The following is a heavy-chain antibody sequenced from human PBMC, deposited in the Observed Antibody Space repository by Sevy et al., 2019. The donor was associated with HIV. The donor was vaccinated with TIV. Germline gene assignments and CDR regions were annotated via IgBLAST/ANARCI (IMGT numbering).Heavy chain of an antibody. Sequence: SETLSLTCTISGGSISSSSYYWGWIRQPPGKGLEWMGSLSSTGATSYNPSLESRVTVSADTSRNRFYLKLDSVSAADTAVYYCATPLPSGWYEGTVRYFDLWGRGTLVTVSS. D-gene: IGHD6-19*01. J-gene: IGHJ2*01. CDR3: ATPLPSGWYEGTVRYFDL. CDR2: LSSTGAT. CDR1: GGSISSSSYY. V-gene: IGHV4-39*01.